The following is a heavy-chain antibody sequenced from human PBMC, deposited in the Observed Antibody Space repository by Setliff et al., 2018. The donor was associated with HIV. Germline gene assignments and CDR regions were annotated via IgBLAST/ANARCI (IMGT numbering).Heavy chain of an antibody. V-gene: IGHV4-38-2*01. CDR2: IYHSGST. CDR1: GYSISSGYY. Sequence: SETLSLTCVVSGYSISSGYYWGWIRQPPGKGLEWIGSIYHSGSTYYNPSLKSRVTISVDTSKNQFSQKLTSVTAADTAVYYCARLPYYDVFSGYYAPYFDYWGQGTLVTVSS. J-gene: IGHJ4*02. CDR3: ARLPYYDVFSGYYAPYFDY. D-gene: IGHD3-3*01.